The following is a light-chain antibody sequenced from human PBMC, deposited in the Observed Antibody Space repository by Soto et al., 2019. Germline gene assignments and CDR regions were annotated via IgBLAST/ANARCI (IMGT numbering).Light chain of an antibody. J-gene: IGKJ1*01. CDR1: QSVSTNY. Sequence: EIVLTQSPGTLSLSPGERATLSCRASQSVSTNYLAWYQRKPGQAPRPLIYGASSRTTDIPNRFSGSGSGTDFTLNITRLKAEDFAVYYCQQYGSSPPTFGQGTKGEIK. CDR2: GAS. V-gene: IGKV3-20*01. CDR3: QQYGSSPPT.